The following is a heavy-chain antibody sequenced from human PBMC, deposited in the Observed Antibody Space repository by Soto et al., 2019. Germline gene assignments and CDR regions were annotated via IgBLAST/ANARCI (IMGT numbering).Heavy chain of an antibody. CDR1: GFTFSSYT. V-gene: IGHV3-23*01. J-gene: IGHJ4*02. CDR3: AKSLRYSGSYFDS. Sequence: EVQLLESGGGLVQPGGSLRLSCAASGFTFSSYTMSWVRQAPGKGLEWVSAISGSGDSTYYADSVKGRFTISRDNSKNTLYLQMNSLRAEDTAVYYCAKSLRYSGSYFDSWGQGTLVTVSS. D-gene: IGHD1-26*01. CDR2: ISGSGDST.